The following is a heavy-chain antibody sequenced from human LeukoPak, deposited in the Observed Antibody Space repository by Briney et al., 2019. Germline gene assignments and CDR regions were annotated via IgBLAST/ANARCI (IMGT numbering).Heavy chain of an antibody. D-gene: IGHD3-9*01. CDR1: GFAFSNNW. Sequence: GGSLRLSCAASGFAFSNNWMHWVRQAPGKGLPWVSRINSDGSSTSYADSVKARFTISRDNAKNTLYLQMNSLRAEDTAVYYCASSDWYAAFDIWGQGTMVTVSS. CDR3: ASSDWYAAFDI. J-gene: IGHJ3*02. CDR2: INSDGSST. V-gene: IGHV3-74*01.